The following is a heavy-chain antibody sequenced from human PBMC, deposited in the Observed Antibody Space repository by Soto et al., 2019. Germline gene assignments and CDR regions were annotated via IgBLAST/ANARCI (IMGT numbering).Heavy chain of an antibody. CDR2: ISWNSGSI. J-gene: IGHJ3*02. CDR1: GFTFDDYA. D-gene: IGHD4-17*01. CDR3: AKDIRTYGDSPFDAFDI. Sequence: EVQLVESGGGLVQPGRSLRHSCAASGFTFDDYAMHWVRQAPGKGLEWVSGISWNSGSIGYADSVKGRFTISRDNAKNSLYLQMNSLRAEDTALYYCAKDIRTYGDSPFDAFDIWGQGTMVTVSS. V-gene: IGHV3-9*01.